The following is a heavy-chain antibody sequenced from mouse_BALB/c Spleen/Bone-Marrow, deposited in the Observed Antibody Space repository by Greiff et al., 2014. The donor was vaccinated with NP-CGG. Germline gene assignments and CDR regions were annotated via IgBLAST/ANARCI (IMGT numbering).Heavy chain of an antibody. CDR3: ARNWDLVFAY. Sequence: VQLQQSGTVLARPGASLRMSCKASGYTFTNYWINWIKQRPGQGLEWIGAIYPGNNDAKYTQKFKAKAKLTAVTSTSTADMELSSLTNEDSAVYYCARNWDLVFAYWGQGTLVTVSA. V-gene: IGHV1-5*01. J-gene: IGHJ3*01. CDR1: GYTFTNYW. CDR2: IYPGNNDA. D-gene: IGHD4-1*01.